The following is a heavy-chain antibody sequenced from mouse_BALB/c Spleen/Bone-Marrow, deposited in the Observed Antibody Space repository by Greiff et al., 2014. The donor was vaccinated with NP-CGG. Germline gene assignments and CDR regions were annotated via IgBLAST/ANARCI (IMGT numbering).Heavy chain of an antibody. CDR2: IDPANGDT. Sequence: VQLQQSGAELAKPGASVKLSCTASGFNIKDTYMHWVKQRPEQGLEWIGRIDPANGDTKYDPKFQGKATITADTSSSTAYLQLSSLTSEDTAVYYCTKPSFYYGSSYWYFDVWGAGTTVTVSS. D-gene: IGHD1-1*01. V-gene: IGHV14-3*02. CDR3: TKPSFYYGSSYWYFDV. J-gene: IGHJ1*01. CDR1: GFNIKDTY.